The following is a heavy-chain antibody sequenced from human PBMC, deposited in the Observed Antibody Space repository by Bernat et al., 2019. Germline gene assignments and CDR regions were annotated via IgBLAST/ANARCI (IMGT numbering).Heavy chain of an antibody. V-gene: IGHV1-8*01. CDR2: MNPNSGNT. J-gene: IGHJ6*02. CDR3: ARDGGVVPAATLLGRYYYYGMDV. D-gene: IGHD2-2*01. Sequence: QVQLVQSGAEVKKPGASVKVSCKASGYTFTSYDINWVRQATGQGLEWMGWMNPNSGNTGYAQKFQGWVTMTRDTSISTAYMELSRLRSDDTAVYYCARDGGVVPAATLLGRYYYYGMDVWGQGTTVTVSS. CDR1: GYTFTSYD.